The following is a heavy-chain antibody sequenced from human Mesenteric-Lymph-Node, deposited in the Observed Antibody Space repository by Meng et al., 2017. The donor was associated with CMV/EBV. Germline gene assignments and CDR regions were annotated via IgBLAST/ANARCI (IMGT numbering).Heavy chain of an antibody. CDR2: ISDSGGST. V-gene: IGHV3-23*01. CDR3: AEGVSSPNDY. Sequence: LSCAGSGFTVSDFALSSVRQAPGKGLEWVSGISDSGGSTYYADSVRGRFTISRDNFENTLYLQMNSLRAEDTAVYYCAEGVSSPNDYWGQGTLVTVSS. J-gene: IGHJ4*02. CDR1: GFTVSDFA.